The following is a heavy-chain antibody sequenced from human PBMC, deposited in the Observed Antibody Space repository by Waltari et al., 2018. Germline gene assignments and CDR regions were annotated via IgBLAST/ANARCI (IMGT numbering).Heavy chain of an antibody. CDR2: IYHTGSH. CDR3: ARVKSGFDS. CDR1: GGSFTTNY. Sequence: QVQLKQWGAGLWKISATLSLPCEVSGGSFTTNYWSWIRQSPGKGLEWIGEIYHTGSHNYNPSLQNRVTISVDRSKSLFSLEVTSITAADAAIYYCARVKSGFDSWGQGTVVTVSS. J-gene: IGHJ4*02. V-gene: IGHV4-34*01.